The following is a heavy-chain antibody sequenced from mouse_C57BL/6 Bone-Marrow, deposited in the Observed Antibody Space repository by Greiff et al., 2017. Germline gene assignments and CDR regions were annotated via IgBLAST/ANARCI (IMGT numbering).Heavy chain of an antibody. CDR1: GFTFSSYG. CDR2: ISSGGSYT. Sequence: EVTVVESGGDLVKPGGSLKLSCAASGFTFSSYGMSWVRQTPDKRLEWVATISSGGSYTYYPDSVKGRFTISRDNAKNTLYLQMSSLKSEDTAMYYCARQITSFDYWGQGTTLTVSS. CDR3: ARQITSFDY. J-gene: IGHJ2*01. V-gene: IGHV5-6*01. D-gene: IGHD1-1*01.